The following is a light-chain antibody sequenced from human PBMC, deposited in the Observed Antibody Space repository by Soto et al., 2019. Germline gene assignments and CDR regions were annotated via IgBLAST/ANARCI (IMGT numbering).Light chain of an antibody. J-gene: IGKJ4*01. CDR2: GAS. CDR1: ESVSRD. Sequence: EIVMTQSPATLSVSPGERATLSCRASESVSRDLGWYLQEPGQAPRLLIYGASTRATGIPDRFSGSESGTDFTLNINSLQSEDFVVYYCQQYNQWPLTFGGGTKVEVK. CDR3: QQYNQWPLT. V-gene: IGKV3-15*01.